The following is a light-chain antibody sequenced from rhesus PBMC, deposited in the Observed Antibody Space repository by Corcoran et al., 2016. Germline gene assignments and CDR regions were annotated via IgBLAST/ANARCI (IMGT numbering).Light chain of an antibody. CDR3: QQSSAFWT. CDR1: QSVGSY. CDR2: GAS. V-gene: IGKV3-24*04. Sequence: ETVVTQSPATLALSPGERATLSCRASQSVGSYLAWYQQKPGQAPRLRIYGASSRATGIPEGFSGSGSGTDFPLTISSLEPEDVGVYYCQQSSAFWTFGQGTKVEIK. J-gene: IGKJ1*01.